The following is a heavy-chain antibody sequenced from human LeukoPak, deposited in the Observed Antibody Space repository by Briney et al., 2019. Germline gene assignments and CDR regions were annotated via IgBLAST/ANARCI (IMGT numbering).Heavy chain of an antibody. J-gene: IGHJ2*01. V-gene: IGHV4-59*01. CDR1: GDSISSYY. CDR2: IYRSEST. Sequence: SETLSLTCTVSGDSISSYYWSWIRQPPGKGLEWIGYIYRSESTNYNPSLKSRVTISVDTSKNEFSLKLTSVTAADTAVYYCARALFRFDSSSRSLHWCFDLWGRGTLVTVSS. D-gene: IGHD3-22*01. CDR3: ARALFRFDSSSRSLHWCFDL.